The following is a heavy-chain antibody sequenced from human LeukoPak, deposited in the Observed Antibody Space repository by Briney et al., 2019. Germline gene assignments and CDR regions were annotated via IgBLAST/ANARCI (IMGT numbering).Heavy chain of an antibody. CDR2: INPNNGGT. CDR3: ARENDFWSA. V-gene: IGHV1-2*02. CDR1: GYTFTDYY. J-gene: IGHJ4*02. D-gene: IGHD3-3*01. Sequence: ASVKVSCKASGYTFTDYYMHWVRQAPGQGLEWMGWINPNNGGTNYAQKFQGRATMTRDTSITTAYLELSSLRSDDTAVYYCARENDFWSAWGQGTLVTVSS.